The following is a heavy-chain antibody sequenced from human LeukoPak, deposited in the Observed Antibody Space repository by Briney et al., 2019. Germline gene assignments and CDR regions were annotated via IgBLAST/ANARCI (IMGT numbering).Heavy chain of an antibody. V-gene: IGHV4-34*01. J-gene: IGHJ4*02. Sequence: KPSETLSLTCAVYGGSFSGYYWSWIRQPPGKGLEWIGEINHSGSTNYNPSLKSRVTISVDTSKNQFSLKLSSVTAADTAVYYCARGVEMYYYGSGSYYTFDYWGQGTLVTVSS. D-gene: IGHD3-10*01. CDR1: GGSFSGYY. CDR3: ARGVEMYYYGSGSYYTFDY. CDR2: INHSGST.